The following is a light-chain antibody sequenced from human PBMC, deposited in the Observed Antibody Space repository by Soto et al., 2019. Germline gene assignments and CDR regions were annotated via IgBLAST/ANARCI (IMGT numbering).Light chain of an antibody. CDR2: DAS. CDR3: QQYGNSPQT. CDR1: QSIGSY. Sequence: EIVLTQSPAGLSLSRGERAALCCRASQSIGSYLAWYQHKLGQPPRLLIYDASNRATGIPVRFSGSGSGTDFTLTISSLEPEDFAVYYCQQYGNSPQTFGQGTKVDIK. J-gene: IGKJ1*01. V-gene: IGKV3-11*01.